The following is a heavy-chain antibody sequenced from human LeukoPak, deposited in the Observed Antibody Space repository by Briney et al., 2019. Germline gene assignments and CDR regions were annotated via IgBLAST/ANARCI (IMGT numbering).Heavy chain of an antibody. Sequence: GGSLRLSCAASGFTVSSNFMTWVRQAPGKGLEWVSIIYSGGSTYYADSVKDRFTISRDNSKNMLYLQMNSLRAEDTAVYYCARGGDSLHYWGQGTLVTVSS. CDR2: IYSGGST. CDR3: ARGGDSLHY. D-gene: IGHD3-10*01. J-gene: IGHJ4*02. CDR1: GFTVSSNF. V-gene: IGHV3-66*01.